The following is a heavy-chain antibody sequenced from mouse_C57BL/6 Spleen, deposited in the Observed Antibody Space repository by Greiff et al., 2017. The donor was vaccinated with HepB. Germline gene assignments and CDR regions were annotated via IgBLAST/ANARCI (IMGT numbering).Heavy chain of an antibody. J-gene: IGHJ3*01. V-gene: IGHV1-5*01. CDR3: TRKDYGSSYAWFAY. Sequence: VQLQQSGTVLARPGASVKMSCKTSGYTFTSYWMHWVKQRPGQGLEWIGAIYPGNSDTSYNQKFKGKAKLTAVTSASTAYMELSSLTNEDSAVYYCTRKDYGSSYAWFAYWGQGTLVTVSA. CDR2: IYPGNSDT. CDR1: GYTFTSYW. D-gene: IGHD1-1*01.